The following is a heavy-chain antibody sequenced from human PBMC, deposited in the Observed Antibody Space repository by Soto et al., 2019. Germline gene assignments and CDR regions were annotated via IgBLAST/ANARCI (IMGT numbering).Heavy chain of an antibody. CDR1: GGSISSGGYS. J-gene: IGHJ4*02. D-gene: IGHD2-8*02. CDR2: IYHSGST. V-gene: IGHV4-30-2*01. CDR3: ARDKITGLFDY. Sequence: SETLSLTCAVSGGSISSGGYSWSWIRQPPGKGLEWIGYIYHSGSTYYNPSLKSRVTISVDRSKNQFSLKLTSVTAADTVVYSCARDKITGLFDYWGQGTLVTVSS.